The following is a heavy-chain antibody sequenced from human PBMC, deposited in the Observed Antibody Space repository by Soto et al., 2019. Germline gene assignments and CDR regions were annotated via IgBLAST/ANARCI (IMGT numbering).Heavy chain of an antibody. J-gene: IGHJ4*02. CDR3: ARDRYYDILTGSD. CDR2: IIPILGIA. CDR1: GGTFSSYT. D-gene: IGHD3-9*01. Sequence: QVQLVQSGAEVKKPGSSVKVSCKASGGTFSSYTISWVRQAPGQGLEWMGRIIPILGIANNAQKFQSRVKITADKATSTAYMELSSLRSEDTAVYYCARDRYYDILTGSDWGQGTLVTVS. V-gene: IGHV1-69*08.